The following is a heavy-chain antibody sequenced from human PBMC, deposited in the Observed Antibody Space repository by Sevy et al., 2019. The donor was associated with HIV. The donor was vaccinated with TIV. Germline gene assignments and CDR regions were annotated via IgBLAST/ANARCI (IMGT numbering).Heavy chain of an antibody. V-gene: IGHV3-30-3*01. CDR2: ISYDGSNK. D-gene: IGHD5-18*01. CDR1: VFTFSSYA. CDR3: ARGGRGYSYGYWSHYYGMDV. J-gene: IGHJ6*02. Sequence: GGSLRLSCAASVFTFSSYAPHWVRQAPGKGLEWVAVISYDGSNKYYADSVKGRFTISRDNSKNTLYLQMNNLRVEDTAVYHCARGGRGYSYGYWSHYYGMDVWGQGTTATVSS.